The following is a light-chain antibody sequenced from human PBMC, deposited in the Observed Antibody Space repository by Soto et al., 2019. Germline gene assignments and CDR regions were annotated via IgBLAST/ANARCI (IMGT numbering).Light chain of an antibody. CDR1: SSDVGGYNY. CDR3: SSFTSAYTFV. Sequence: QSALAQPASVSGSPGQSIAISCTGTSSDVGGYNYVSWYQQHPGKAPKLQISEVSIRPSGVSDRFSGSKSGNTASLTISGLQTEDEADYYCSSFTSAYTFVFGSGTKLTVL. V-gene: IGLV2-14*01. CDR2: EVS. J-gene: IGLJ1*01.